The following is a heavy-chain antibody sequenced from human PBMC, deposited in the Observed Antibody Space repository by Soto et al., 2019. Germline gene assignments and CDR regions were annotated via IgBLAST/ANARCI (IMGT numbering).Heavy chain of an antibody. Sequence: EMQLVESGGGLVQPGGSLRLSCVASGFSFSTDWMHWVRQAPGKGLVWVSRIDSDGSSTDYADSVKGRFTISRDNAKSTLYLQMNSLRAEDTAVYYCASHHSACRLLLDYRGQGTLVTVSS. CDR2: IDSDGSST. V-gene: IGHV3-74*01. CDR1: GFSFSTDW. CDR3: ASHHSACRLLLDY. J-gene: IGHJ4*02. D-gene: IGHD2-15*01.